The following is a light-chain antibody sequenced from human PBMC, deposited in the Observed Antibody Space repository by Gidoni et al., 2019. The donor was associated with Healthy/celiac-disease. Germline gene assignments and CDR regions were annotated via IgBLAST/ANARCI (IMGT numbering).Light chain of an antibody. Sequence: DLQMTQSPSSLSASVGDRVTITCRASQSISSYLNWYQQKPGKAPKLLIYAASSLQSGVPSRFSGSGSGTDFTLTISSLQPEDFATYYCQQSYSTLTWTFXXXTKVEIK. CDR1: QSISSY. CDR3: QQSYSTLTWT. V-gene: IGKV1-39*01. CDR2: AAS. J-gene: IGKJ1*01.